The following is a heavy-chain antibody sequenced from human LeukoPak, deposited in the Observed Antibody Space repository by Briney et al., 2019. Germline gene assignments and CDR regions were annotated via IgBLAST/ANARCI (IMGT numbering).Heavy chain of an antibody. CDR3: AKDREGYSYGVDY. Sequence: PGGSLRLSCAASGFTVSSSYMSWVRQAPGKGLEWVSVIHSGGNTYYADSVKGRFTISRDNSKNTLYLQMNSLRAEDTAVYYCAKDREGYSYGVDYWGQGTLVTVSS. CDR2: IHSGGNT. D-gene: IGHD5-18*01. J-gene: IGHJ4*02. V-gene: IGHV3-53*01. CDR1: GFTVSSSY.